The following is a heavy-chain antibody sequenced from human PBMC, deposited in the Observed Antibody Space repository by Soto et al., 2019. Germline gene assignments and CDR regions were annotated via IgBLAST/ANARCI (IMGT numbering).Heavy chain of an antibody. D-gene: IGHD4-17*01. V-gene: IGHV1-3*04. CDR2: INIGNANT. J-gene: IGHJ5*02. CDR1: GYTFTGYY. CDR3: ARGKNDYGLNWFDP. Sequence: GASVKVSCKASGYTFTGYYMHWVRQAPGQRLEWMGWINIGNANTKYSQKFQGRVTITRDTSASTAYMQLSSLRSEDTAVYYCARGKNDYGLNWFDPWGQGTLVTVSS.